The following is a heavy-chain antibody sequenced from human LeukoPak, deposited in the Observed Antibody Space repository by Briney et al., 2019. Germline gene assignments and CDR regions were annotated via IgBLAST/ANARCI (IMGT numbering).Heavy chain of an antibody. CDR3: ARGARVRGVTKGFDY. J-gene: IGHJ4*02. CDR1: GYTFTSYD. CDR2: MNPNSGNT. V-gene: IGHV1-8*01. D-gene: IGHD3-10*01. Sequence: ASVKVSCKASGYTFTSYDINWVRQATGQGLEWMGWMNPNSGNTGYAQKFQGRVNMTRNTSISTAYMELSSLISEDTAVYYCARGARVRGVTKGFDYWGQGTLVTVSS.